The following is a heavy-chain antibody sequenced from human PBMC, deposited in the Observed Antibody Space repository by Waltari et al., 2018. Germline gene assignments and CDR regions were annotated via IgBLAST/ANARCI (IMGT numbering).Heavy chain of an antibody. Sequence: QVQLQQWGAGLLKPSETLSLTCAVYGGSFSGYYWSWIRQPPGKGLEWIGEINHSGSTNYNPSLKSRVTISVDTSKNQFSLKLSSVTAADTAVYYFARNRNWGYFDYWGQGTLVTVSS. CDR2: INHSGST. J-gene: IGHJ4*02. CDR3: ARNRNWGYFDY. D-gene: IGHD7-27*01. V-gene: IGHV4-34*01. CDR1: GGSFSGYY.